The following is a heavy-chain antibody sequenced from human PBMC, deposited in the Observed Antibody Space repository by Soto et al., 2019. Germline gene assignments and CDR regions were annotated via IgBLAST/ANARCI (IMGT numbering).Heavy chain of an antibody. J-gene: IGHJ5*02. Sequence: QVQLVQSGPEVKEPGSSVKVSCKTSGGTFSSYSLNWVRQAPGQGLEWMGVITPLYGTKNYAQRFRGRVTFAADESTSTVFMELTRATSDYTAVYFCARAGTLKPFDPWGQGTLVTVSS. CDR1: GGTFSSYS. CDR2: ITPLYGTK. CDR3: ARAGTLKPFDP. V-gene: IGHV1-69*12. D-gene: IGHD3-10*01.